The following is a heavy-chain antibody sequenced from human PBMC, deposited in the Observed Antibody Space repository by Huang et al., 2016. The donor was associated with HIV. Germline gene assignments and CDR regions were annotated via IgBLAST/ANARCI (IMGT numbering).Heavy chain of an antibody. D-gene: IGHD2-15*01. CDR3: ARLAQHCSDGSCHTEIFFDS. Sequence: EVHLVQSEAEVKKPGESLRISCKGSGHTFANSWMGWVRQMPGKGLEWLEIIYFGDADTTYSTAFKGKVTFSAARSVGTVYLQWGSLKASDTAMYFCARLAQHCSDGSCHTEIFFDSWGQGTLVTVSS. V-gene: IGHV5-51*03. CDR1: GHTFANSW. CDR2: IYFGDADT. J-gene: IGHJ4*02.